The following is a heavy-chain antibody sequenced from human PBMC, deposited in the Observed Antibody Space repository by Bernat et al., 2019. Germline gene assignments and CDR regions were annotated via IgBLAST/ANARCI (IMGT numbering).Heavy chain of an antibody. V-gene: IGHV3-33*01. J-gene: IGHJ4*02. D-gene: IGHD3-10*01. CDR2: IWYDGSNK. CDR1: GFTFSSYG. Sequence: QVQLVESGGGVVQPGRSLRLSCAASGFTFSSYGMHWVRQAPGKGLEWVAVIWYDGSNKYYADSVKGRFTISRDNSKNTLYLQMNSLRVEDTAVYYCARAGITMVQGAPGSFDYWGQGTLVTVSS. CDR3: ARAGITMVQGAPGSFDY.